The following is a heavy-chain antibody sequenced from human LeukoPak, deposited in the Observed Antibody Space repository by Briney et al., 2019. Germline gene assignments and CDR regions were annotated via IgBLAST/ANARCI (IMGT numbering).Heavy chain of an antibody. D-gene: IGHD6-6*01. CDR1: GFSFSDYY. J-gene: IGHJ4*02. CDR3: ARISSSYDYDY. Sequence: PGESLRLSCAASGFSFSDYYMRWVRQAPGEGLEWVSYIISSSSYTNYADSVQGRFTISRDNSKNTLYLQMGSLRAEDMAVYYCARISSSYDYDYWGQGTLVTVSS. V-gene: IGHV3-11*06. CDR2: IISSSSYT.